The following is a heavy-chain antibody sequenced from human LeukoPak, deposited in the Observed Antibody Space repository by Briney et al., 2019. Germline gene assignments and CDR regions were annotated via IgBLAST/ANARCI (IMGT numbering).Heavy chain of an antibody. J-gene: IGHJ4*02. CDR1: GFTFSDHY. CDR2: TRNKANSYTT. D-gene: IGHD2-2*01. V-gene: IGHV3-72*01. Sequence: GGSLRLSCAASGFTFSDHYMDWVRQAPGKGLEWVGRTRNKANSYTTEYAASVKGRFTISRDDSKNSLYLQMNSLKTEDTAVYYCAKQGSSTCYHHFDYWGQGTLVTVSS. CDR3: AKQGSSTCYHHFDY.